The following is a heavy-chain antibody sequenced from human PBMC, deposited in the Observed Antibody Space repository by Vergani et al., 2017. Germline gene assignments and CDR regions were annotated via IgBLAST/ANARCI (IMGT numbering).Heavy chain of an antibody. D-gene: IGHD4-17*01. Sequence: EVQLVESGGGLVQPGGSLRLSCAASGFTFSSYNMNWVRQAPGKGLEWVSYMSSSSSTIYYADSVKGRFTIFRDNAKNALYLQMNYLRAEDTAVYFCARLLGITTVTTFDYWGQGTLVTVSS. CDR2: MSSSSSTI. J-gene: IGHJ4*02. V-gene: IGHV3-48*04. CDR1: GFTFSSYN. CDR3: ARLLGITTVTTFDY.